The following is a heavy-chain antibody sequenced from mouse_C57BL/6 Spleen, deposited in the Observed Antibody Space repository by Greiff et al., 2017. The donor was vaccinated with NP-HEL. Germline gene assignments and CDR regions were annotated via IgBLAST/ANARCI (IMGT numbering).Heavy chain of an antibody. J-gene: IGHJ2*01. CDR1: GYTFTSYW. V-gene: IGHV1-64*01. CDR3: AREEGWASFDY. Sequence: QVQLQQPGAELVKPGASVKLSCKASGYTFTSYWMHWVKQRPGQGLEWIGMIHPNSGSTNYNEKFKSKATLTVDKSSSTAYMQLSSLTSADSAVYYCAREEGWASFDYWGQGTTLTVSS. D-gene: IGHD3-3*01. CDR2: IHPNSGST.